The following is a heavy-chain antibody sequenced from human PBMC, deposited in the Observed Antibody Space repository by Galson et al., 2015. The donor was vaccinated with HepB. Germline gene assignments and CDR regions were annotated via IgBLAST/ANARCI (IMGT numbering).Heavy chain of an antibody. J-gene: IGHJ4*02. D-gene: IGHD1-26*01. CDR2: ISAYNSKT. CDR3: AGLPGHSGRNLPFDY. Sequence: SVKVSCKASGYTFTSYGISWVRQAPGQGLEWMGWISAYNSKTNYAQKVQGRITMARDTSTSTAYMELRRLRSDDTAVYYCAGLPGHSGRNLPFDYWGQGTLVTVSS. V-gene: IGHV1-18*01. CDR1: GYTFTSYG.